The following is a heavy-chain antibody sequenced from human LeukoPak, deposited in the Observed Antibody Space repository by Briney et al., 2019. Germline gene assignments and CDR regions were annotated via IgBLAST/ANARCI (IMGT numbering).Heavy chain of an antibody. CDR2: ISGDGGST. J-gene: IGHJ4*02. D-gene: IGHD2-21*02. CDR1: GFPFDDYA. Sequence: PGGSLRLSCAASGFPFDDYAMHWVRQAPGKGLEWVSLISGDGGSTFHTDSLQGRFSISRDNSKNSLYLQMNSLRTEDTALYYCAKGSPYCGGDCYTDYWGQGTLVTVSS. V-gene: IGHV3-43*02. CDR3: AKGSPYCGGDCYTDY.